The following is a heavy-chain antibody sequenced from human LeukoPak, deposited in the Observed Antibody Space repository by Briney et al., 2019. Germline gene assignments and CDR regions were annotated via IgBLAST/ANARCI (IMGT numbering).Heavy chain of an antibody. J-gene: IGHJ6*03. CDR2: INHSGST. D-gene: IGHD6-19*01. CDR3: ARLRRQWLAPRDYYYYYYMDV. Sequence: SETLSLTCAVYGGSFSGYYWSWIRQPPGKGLEWIGEINHSGSTNYNPSLKSRVTISVDTSKNQFSLKLSSVTAADTAVYYCARLRRQWLAPRDYYYYYYMDVWAKGPRSPSP. CDR1: GGSFSGYY. V-gene: IGHV4-34*01.